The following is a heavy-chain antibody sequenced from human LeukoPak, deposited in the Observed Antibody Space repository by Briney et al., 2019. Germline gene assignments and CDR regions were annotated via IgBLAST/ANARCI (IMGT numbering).Heavy chain of an antibody. V-gene: IGHV3-21*01. J-gene: IGHJ3*02. D-gene: IGHD5-24*01. CDR3: ARSQLPYEEEAFDI. Sequence: GGSLRLSCAASGFTFSSYSMNWVRQAPGKGLEWVSSISSSSYIYYADSVKGRFTISRDNAKNSLYLQMNSLRAEDTAVYYCARSQLPYEEEAFDIWGQGTMVTVSS. CDR2: ISSSSYI. CDR1: GFTFSSYS.